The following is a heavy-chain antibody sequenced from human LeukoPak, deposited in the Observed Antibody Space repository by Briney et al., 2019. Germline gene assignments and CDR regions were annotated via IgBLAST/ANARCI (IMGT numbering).Heavy chain of an antibody. D-gene: IGHD2-21*01. CDR1: GFTFSSYA. J-gene: IGHJ6*03. Sequence: GGSLRLSCAASGFTFSSYAMSWVRQAPGKGLEWVSGISGSGDSTHYAVSVKGRFTISRDSSKSTLFLQMNSLRADDTAVYYCARVPLTWLVRDYYYMDVWGKGTTVTVSS. V-gene: IGHV3-23*01. CDR3: ARVPLTWLVRDYYYMDV. CDR2: ISGSGDST.